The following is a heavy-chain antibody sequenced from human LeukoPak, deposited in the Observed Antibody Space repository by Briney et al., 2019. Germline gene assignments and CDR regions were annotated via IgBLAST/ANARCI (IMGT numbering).Heavy chain of an antibody. Sequence: GGSLRLSCAASGFTFSSYAMSWVRQAPGKGLEWVSAISGSGGSTYYADSVKGRFTISRDNSKNTLYLQMNSLRAEDTAVYYCATQLWSLGAFDIWGQGTMVTVSS. CDR3: ATQLWSLGAFDI. CDR2: ISGSGGST. V-gene: IGHV3-23*01. CDR1: GFTFSSYA. J-gene: IGHJ3*02. D-gene: IGHD5-18*01.